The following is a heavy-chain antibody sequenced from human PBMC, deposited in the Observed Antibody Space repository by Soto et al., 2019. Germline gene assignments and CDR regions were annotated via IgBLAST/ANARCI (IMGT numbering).Heavy chain of an antibody. J-gene: IGHJ4*02. D-gene: IGHD3-16*02. CDR2: IYYSGST. CDR3: ARIPRVMITFGGVIARDFDY. V-gene: IGHV4-39*01. Sequence: SETLSLTCTVSGGSISSSSYYWGWIRQPPGKGLEWIGSIYYSGSTYYNPSLKSRVTISVDTSKNQFSLKLSSVTAADTAVYYCARIPRVMITFGGVIARDFDYWGQGTLVTVSS. CDR1: GGSISSSSYY.